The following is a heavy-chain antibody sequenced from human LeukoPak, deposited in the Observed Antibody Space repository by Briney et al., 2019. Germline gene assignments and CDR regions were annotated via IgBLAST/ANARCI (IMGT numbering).Heavy chain of an antibody. J-gene: IGHJ4*02. CDR3: ARGSGSYSTYFDF. Sequence: GGSLRLSCAASGFTFDDYAMHWVRQAPGKGLEWVSGISWSSGSIGYADSVKGRFTISRDNAKNSLYLQMNSLRGEDTALYYCARGSGSYSTYFDFWGQGTLVTVSS. D-gene: IGHD1-26*01. CDR1: GFTFDDYA. CDR2: ISWSSGSI. V-gene: IGHV3-9*01.